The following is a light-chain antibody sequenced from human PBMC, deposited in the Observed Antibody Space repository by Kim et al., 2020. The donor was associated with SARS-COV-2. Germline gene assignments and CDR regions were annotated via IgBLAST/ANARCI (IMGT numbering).Light chain of an antibody. V-gene: IGLV4-69*01. CDR1: GGESSSD. CDR2: LKSDGSH. CDR3: QTWGTGIRVV. J-gene: IGLJ2*01. Sequence: VQPPCALGGGESSSDLAGHQRQPAKGPRYLMKLKSDGSHSKGDGIPDRFSGSSSGAGRYLTIASLQSEDEADYYCQTWGTGIRVVFGGGTQLTVL.